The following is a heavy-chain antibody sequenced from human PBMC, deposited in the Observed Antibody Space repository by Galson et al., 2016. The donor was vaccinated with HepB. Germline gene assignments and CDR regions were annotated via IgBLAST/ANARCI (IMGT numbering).Heavy chain of an antibody. CDR2: ISYDGSNK. Sequence: SLRLSCAASGFTFSSYAMHWVRQAPGKGLEWVAVISYDGSNKYYADSVKGRFTISRDNSNNIVYLQMDSMRPEDTAVYYCAREGGTSGRAGFFDFWGRGVLVTVSS. CDR3: AREGGTSGRAGFFDF. J-gene: IGHJ4*02. V-gene: IGHV3-30-3*01. D-gene: IGHD6-25*01. CDR1: GFTFSSYA.